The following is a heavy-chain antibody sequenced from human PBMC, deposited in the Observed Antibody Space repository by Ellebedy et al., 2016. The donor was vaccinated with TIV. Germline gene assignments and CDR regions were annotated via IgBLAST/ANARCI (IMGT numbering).Heavy chain of an antibody. D-gene: IGHD1-26*01. CDR2: LFHSGNA. V-gene: IGHV4-59*12. Sequence: SETLSLXCTVSGGSISNFYWSWIRQPPGKGLEWIGYLFHSGNANYNPSLKSRATISLDTSKNQFSLKLTSVTAADTAVYYCAGPGATRLDAFDFWGQGTMVTVS. CDR1: GGSISNFY. J-gene: IGHJ3*01. CDR3: AGPGATRLDAFDF.